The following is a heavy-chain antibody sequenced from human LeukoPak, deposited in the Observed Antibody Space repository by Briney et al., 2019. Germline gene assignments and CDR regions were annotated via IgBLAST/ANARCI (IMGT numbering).Heavy chain of an antibody. CDR3: ARVRSGLHMDV. J-gene: IGHJ6*02. Sequence: GGSLRLSCAVSGFTFSSYEMNWVRQAPGKGLEWVSYISSSGTTIYYVDSVKGRFTISRDNAKNSLYLQMNSLRAEDTALYYCARVRSGLHMDVWGQGTTVTVSS. D-gene: IGHD2-15*01. V-gene: IGHV3-48*03. CDR1: GFTFSSYE. CDR2: ISSSGTTI.